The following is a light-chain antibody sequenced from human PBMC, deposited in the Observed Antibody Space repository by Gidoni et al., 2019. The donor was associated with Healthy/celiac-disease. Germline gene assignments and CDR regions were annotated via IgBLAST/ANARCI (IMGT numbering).Light chain of an antibody. V-gene: IGLV2-14*01. Sequence: QSALTQPASVSGSPGQSITISCPGPSSDVGGYNYVSWYQQHPGKATKLMIYEVSNRPSGVSNRFSGSKSGNTASLTISGLQAEDEADYYCSSYTSSSTLVFGTGTKVTVL. CDR2: EVS. CDR3: SSYTSSSTLV. J-gene: IGLJ1*01. CDR1: SSDVGGYNY.